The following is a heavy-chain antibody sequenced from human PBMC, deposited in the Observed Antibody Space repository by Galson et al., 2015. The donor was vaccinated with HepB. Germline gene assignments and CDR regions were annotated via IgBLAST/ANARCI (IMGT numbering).Heavy chain of an antibody. CDR3: ATGVYSGYAFDY. CDR1: GYTFTSYA. CDR2: INAGNGNT. Sequence: SVKVSCKASGYTFTSYAMHWVRQAPGQRLEWMGWINAGNGNTKYSQKFQGRVTITRDTSASTAYMELSSLRSEDTAVYYCATGVYSGYAFDYWGQGTLVTVSS. J-gene: IGHJ4*02. V-gene: IGHV1-3*01. D-gene: IGHD5-12*01.